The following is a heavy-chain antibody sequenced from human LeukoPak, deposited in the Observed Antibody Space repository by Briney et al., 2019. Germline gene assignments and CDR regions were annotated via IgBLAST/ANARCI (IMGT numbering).Heavy chain of an antibody. D-gene: IGHD3-10*01. CDR1: GFTFDDYG. CDR3: ARDREWFGDHYYYMDV. CDR2: INWNGGSP. J-gene: IGHJ6*03. V-gene: IGHV3-20*04. Sequence: PGGSLRLSCAASGFTFDDYGMSWVRPAPGKGLEWVSGINWNGGSPGYANSAKGRFTISRDNAKNSLYLQMNSLRAEDTALYYCARDREWFGDHYYYMDVWGKGTTVTVSS.